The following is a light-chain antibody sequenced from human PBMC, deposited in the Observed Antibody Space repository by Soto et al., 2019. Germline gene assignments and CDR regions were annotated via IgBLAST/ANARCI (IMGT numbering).Light chain of an antibody. CDR3: HQYNKWQPIT. CDR1: QSVSTS. V-gene: IGKV3-15*01. CDR2: DAS. Sequence: ERGMTQCPDTLSVSPGERATLSWWGSQSVSTSLAWSQQKPGQAPRLHIYDASTMATCVPARCSGSGSGTEVTLTISSLKPADFAVYFCHQYNKWQPITFGHGTRLEIK. J-gene: IGKJ5*01.